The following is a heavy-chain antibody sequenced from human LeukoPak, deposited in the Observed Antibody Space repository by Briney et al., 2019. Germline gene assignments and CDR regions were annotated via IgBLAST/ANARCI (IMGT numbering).Heavy chain of an antibody. CDR1: GYSFTSYW. CDR2: IYPGDSDT. D-gene: IGHD6-19*01. Sequence: GESLKISCEGSGYSFTSYWIGWVRQMPGKGLEWMGIIYPGDSDTRYSPSFQGQVTISADKSISTAYLQWSSLKASDTAMHYCARLTKVAGNYYYYGMDVWGQGTTVTVSS. J-gene: IGHJ6*02. CDR3: ARLTKVAGNYYYYGMDV. V-gene: IGHV5-51*01.